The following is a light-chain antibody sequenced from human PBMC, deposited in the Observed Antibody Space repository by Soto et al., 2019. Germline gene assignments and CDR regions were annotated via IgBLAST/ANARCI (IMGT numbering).Light chain of an antibody. Sequence: DIQMTQSPSTLSASVGDRVTITCRASQSINNWLAWYQQKPGKAPKFLIYDASNLESGVPSRFSGSASGTEFTLTISSLQPDDFATYYCQQYDNCPLTFGGGTKVDI. CDR1: QSINNW. J-gene: IGKJ4*01. CDR3: QQYDNCPLT. CDR2: DAS. V-gene: IGKV1-5*01.